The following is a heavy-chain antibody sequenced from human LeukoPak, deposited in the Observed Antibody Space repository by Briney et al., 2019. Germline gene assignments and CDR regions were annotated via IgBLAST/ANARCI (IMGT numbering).Heavy chain of an antibody. V-gene: IGHV3-53*01. D-gene: IGHD5-24*01. CDR1: GFTVSSNY. CDR3: ARLRMAYYFDY. Sequence: GGSLRLSCAASGFTVSSNYMSWVRQAPGKGLEWVSVIYSGGSTYYADSVKGQFTISRDNSKNTLYLQMNSLRAEDTAVYYCARLRMAYYFDYWGQGTLVTVSS. CDR2: IYSGGST. J-gene: IGHJ4*02.